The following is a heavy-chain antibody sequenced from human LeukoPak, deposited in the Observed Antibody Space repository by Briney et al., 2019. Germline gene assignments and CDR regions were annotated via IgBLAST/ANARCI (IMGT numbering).Heavy chain of an antibody. Sequence: PSETLSLTCAVSRGSITNSSCYWGWIRQPPGKGLEWIGGIYYTGTTYYSPSLNSRITISMDTSKKQFSLRLASVTAADTAVYCCARRAVVPAAVSYFDNWGQGTLVTVSS. V-gene: IGHV4-39*01. CDR2: IYYTGTT. CDR1: RGSITNSSCY. J-gene: IGHJ4*02. CDR3: ARRAVVPAAVSYFDN. D-gene: IGHD2-2*01.